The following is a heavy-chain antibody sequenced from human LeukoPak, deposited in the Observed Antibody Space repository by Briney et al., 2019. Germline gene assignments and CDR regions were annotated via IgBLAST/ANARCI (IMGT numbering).Heavy chain of an antibody. CDR3: AKDLGGRGYSGYDKNPFDY. V-gene: IGHV3-23*01. CDR2: ISGSGGST. Sequence: GGSLRLSCAASGFTFSSYAMSWVRQAPGKGLEWVSAISGSGGSTYYADSVKGRFTISRDNSKNTLYLQMNSLRAEDTAVYYCAKDLGGRGYSGYDKNPFDYWGQGTLVTVSS. J-gene: IGHJ4*02. D-gene: IGHD5-12*01. CDR1: GFTFSSYA.